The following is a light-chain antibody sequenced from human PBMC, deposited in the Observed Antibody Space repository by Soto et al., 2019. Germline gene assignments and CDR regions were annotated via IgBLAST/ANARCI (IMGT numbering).Light chain of an antibody. Sequence: EILMTQSPATLSVSPGEGLTLSCRASQSISRTLAWYQQRPGQAPRLLIYGASSRATGVPARFSGSGSGTEFTLTISSLQSEDFGVYYCQHYNNWPPLTFGGGTKVDIK. V-gene: IGKV3-15*01. J-gene: IGKJ4*01. CDR1: QSISRT. CDR2: GAS. CDR3: QHYNNWPPLT.